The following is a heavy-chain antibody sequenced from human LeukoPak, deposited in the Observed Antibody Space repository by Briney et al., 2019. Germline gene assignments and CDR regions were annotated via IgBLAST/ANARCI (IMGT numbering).Heavy chain of an antibody. V-gene: IGHV1-46*01. Sequence: ASVKVSCKASGYTFTSYYMHWVRQAPGQGLEWMGIINPSGGGTSYAQKFQGRVTMTRDMSTSTVYMELSSLRSEDTAVYYCARDGYHYYYMDVWGKGTTVTVSS. CDR3: ARDGYHYYYMDV. CDR2: INPSGGGT. CDR1: GYTFTSYY. J-gene: IGHJ6*03.